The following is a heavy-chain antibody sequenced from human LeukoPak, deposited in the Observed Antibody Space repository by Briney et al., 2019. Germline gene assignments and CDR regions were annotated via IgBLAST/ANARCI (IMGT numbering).Heavy chain of an antibody. J-gene: IGHJ5*02. CDR1: GGSISSSSYY. CDR3: ARQKKIRYCSSTSCYNWFDP. Sequence: SETLSLTRTVSGGSISSSSYYWGWIRQPPGKGLEWRGSIYYSGSTYYNPSLKSRVTISVDPSKNQFSLKLSSVPAADTAVYYCARQKKIRYCSSTSCYNWFDPWGQGTLVTVSS. CDR2: IYYSGST. V-gene: IGHV4-39*01. D-gene: IGHD2-2*01.